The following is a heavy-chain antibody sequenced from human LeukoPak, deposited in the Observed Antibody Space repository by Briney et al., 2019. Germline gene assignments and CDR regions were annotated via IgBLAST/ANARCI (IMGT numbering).Heavy chain of an antibody. J-gene: IGHJ5*02. D-gene: IGHD3-10*01. V-gene: IGHV4-34*01. CDR1: GGSFSGYY. CDR3: ARLSAVRGFDP. Sequence: SETLSLTCAVYGGSFSGYYWSWIRQPPGKGLEWIGSIYYSGSTYYNPSLKSRVTISVDTSKNQFSLKLSSVTAADTAVYYCARLSAVRGFDPWGQGTLVTVSS. CDR2: IYYSGST.